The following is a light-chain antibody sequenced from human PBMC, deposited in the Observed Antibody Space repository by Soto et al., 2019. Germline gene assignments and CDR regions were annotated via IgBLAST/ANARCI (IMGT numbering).Light chain of an antibody. Sequence: EVMLSQVPSTLSVSTGEGVTLSCRTSQSVSGNLAWSQQRPGQGPRLLIYGTSTRAAGVPARFSGSGSGTEFTLTITSLQSEDFAVYYCQQYNSWPRTFGQGTKV. CDR1: QSVSGN. J-gene: IGKJ1*01. V-gene: IGKV3-15*01. CDR3: QQYNSWPRT. CDR2: GTS.